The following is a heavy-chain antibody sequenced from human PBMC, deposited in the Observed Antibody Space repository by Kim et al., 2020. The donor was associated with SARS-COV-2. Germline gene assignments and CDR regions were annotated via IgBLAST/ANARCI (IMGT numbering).Heavy chain of an antibody. CDR3: ASYHDYGGNSDY. Sequence: YHADTMEGRFTNSRDNAKNSLYLQMNSLRADDTAVYYCASYHDYGGNSDYWGQGTLVTVSS. J-gene: IGHJ4*02. D-gene: IGHD4-17*01. V-gene: IGHV3-21*01.